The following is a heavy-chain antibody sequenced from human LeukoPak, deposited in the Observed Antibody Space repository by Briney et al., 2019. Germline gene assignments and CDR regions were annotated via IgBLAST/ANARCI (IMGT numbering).Heavy chain of an antibody. CDR3: ARGRDDFWSGYYDY. CDR1: GFTVSTNY. CDR2: IYSGGST. J-gene: IGHJ4*02. D-gene: IGHD3-3*01. V-gene: IGHV3-66*02. Sequence: GGSLRLSCAASGFTVSTNYMTWVRQAPGKGLEWVSVIYSGGSTYYADSVKGRFTISRDNSKNMLYLQMNSLRAEDTAVYYCARGRDDFWSGYYDYWGQGTLVTVSS.